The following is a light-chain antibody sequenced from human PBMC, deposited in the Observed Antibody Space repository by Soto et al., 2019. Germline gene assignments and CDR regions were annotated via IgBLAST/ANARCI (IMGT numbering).Light chain of an antibody. Sequence: EIVMTQSPVTLSVSPGERATLSCRASQSVASNLAWYQQKPGQAPRLLIYGASTRATGIPDRFSGTGFGTEFTLTISSLQSEDFAVYYCQQYNNWPPFTFGPGTKVDIK. V-gene: IGKV3-15*01. J-gene: IGKJ3*01. CDR2: GAS. CDR3: QQYNNWPPFT. CDR1: QSVASN.